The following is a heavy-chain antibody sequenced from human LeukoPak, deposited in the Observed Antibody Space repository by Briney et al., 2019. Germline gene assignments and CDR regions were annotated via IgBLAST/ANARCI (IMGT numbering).Heavy chain of an antibody. J-gene: IGHJ4*02. V-gene: IGHV4-31*03. CDR1: GGSISSGGYY. Sequence: SQTLSLTCTVSGGSISSGGYYWSWIRQHPGKGLEWIGYIYYSGSTYYNPSLKSRVTISVDTSKNQFSLKLSSVTAADTAVYYCARGGLRPRQPLFLPAIWGQGVLVTVAS. CDR2: IYYSGST. CDR3: ARGGLRPRQPLFLPAI. D-gene: IGHD6-13*01.